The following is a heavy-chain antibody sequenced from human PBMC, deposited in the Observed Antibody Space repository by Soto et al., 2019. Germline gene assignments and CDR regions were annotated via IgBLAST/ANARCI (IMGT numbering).Heavy chain of an antibody. J-gene: IGHJ6*03. CDR2: ISNNGAHT. V-gene: IGHV3-64*01. Sequence: EAQLVESGGGLVQPGGSLRLSCAASGFTFSNYEMHWVRQAPGKGLEYVSGISNNGAHTDYAKSVKGRFTISRDNSENTLYLQMGSRRAEHMALYYCARRGYGSRWPNVYMDVWGKGTTVTGSS. CDR3: ARRGYGSRWPNVYMDV. D-gene: IGHD6-13*01. CDR1: GFTFSNYE.